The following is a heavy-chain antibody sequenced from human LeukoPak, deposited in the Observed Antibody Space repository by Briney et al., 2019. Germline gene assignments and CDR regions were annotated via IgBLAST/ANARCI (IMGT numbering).Heavy chain of an antibody. CDR1: GFTFLRYG. D-gene: IGHD2-21*02. CDR3: ANDLLTAY. CDR2: ISGSGGST. J-gene: IGHJ4*02. Sequence: GGSLRLSTAASGFTFLRYGWSGVPQAPGKGLEWVSAISGSGGSTYYADSVKGRFTISRDNSKNTLYPQMISLRAEDTAVYYCANDLLTAYWGQGTLVTVSS. V-gene: IGHV3-23*01.